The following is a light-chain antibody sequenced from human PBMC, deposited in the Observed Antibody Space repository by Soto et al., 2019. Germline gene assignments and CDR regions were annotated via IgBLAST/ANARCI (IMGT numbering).Light chain of an antibody. J-gene: IGLJ1*01. CDR1: SSDVGGYNY. V-gene: IGLV2-14*01. CDR2: DVS. CDR3: SSYTSSRENV. Sequence: QSALTQPASVSGSPGQSITISCTGTSSDVGGYNYVSWYQQYPGKDPKLMMHDVSNRPSGLSDRFSGSKSGLTASLTISGLQTEAEADYYRSSYTSSRENVFGSGXXXTXL.